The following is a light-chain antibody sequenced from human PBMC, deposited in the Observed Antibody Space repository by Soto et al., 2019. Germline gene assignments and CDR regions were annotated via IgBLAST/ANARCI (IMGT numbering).Light chain of an antibody. Sequence: EIVLTQSTGTLSLSPGDRATLSCRASQSVSSYFAWYQQKPGQAPRLLIYDASNRATGIPARFSGSGSGTDFTLTISSLEAEDFAVYYCQQRSIWPLTFGQGTRLEIK. J-gene: IGKJ5*01. CDR2: DAS. V-gene: IGKV3-11*01. CDR1: QSVSSY. CDR3: QQRSIWPLT.